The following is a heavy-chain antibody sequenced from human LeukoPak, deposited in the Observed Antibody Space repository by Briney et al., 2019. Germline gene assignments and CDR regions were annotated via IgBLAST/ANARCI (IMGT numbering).Heavy chain of an antibody. CDR3: ARDSSLEADY. CDR2: INPNSGGT. D-gene: IGHD6-19*01. J-gene: IGHJ4*02. Sequence: ASVKVSCTASGYTFGAYYMHWVRQAPGQGLEWMGWINPNSGGTNYAQKFQGRVTMTRDTSISTAYMELSRLRSDDTAVYYCARDSSLEADYWGQGTLVTVSS. V-gene: IGHV1-2*02. CDR1: GYTFGAYY.